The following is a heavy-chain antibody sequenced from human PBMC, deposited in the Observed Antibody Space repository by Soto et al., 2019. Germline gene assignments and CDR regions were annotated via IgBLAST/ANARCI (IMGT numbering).Heavy chain of an antibody. J-gene: IGHJ5*02. CDR3: VKDAISMVRGTNNWFDP. CDR2: ISGNAVAT. V-gene: IGHV3-23*01. D-gene: IGHD3-10*01. Sequence: EVNLLESGGDLVQPGGSLTLSCGASGFTFDNHAMSWVRQAPGKGLEWVSAISGNAVATYYADSVKGRFTISRDNSNNMVYLQMNRLRAEDTGIYYCVKDAISMVRGTNNWFDPWDQGTLVTVSS. CDR1: GFTFDNHA.